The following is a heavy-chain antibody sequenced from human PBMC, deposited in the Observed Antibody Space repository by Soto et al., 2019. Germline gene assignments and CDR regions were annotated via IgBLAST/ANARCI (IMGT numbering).Heavy chain of an antibody. V-gene: IGHV1-18*04. Sequence: QVQLVQSGAEVKKPGASVKVSCKASGYTFTSYGISWVRQAPGQGLEWMGWISAYNGNTNYAQKPQGRVTITTDTSTSTAYMELRSVRSDDTAVYYCARDPNSGSYYDTWGGHFDYWGQGTLVIVSS. D-gene: IGHD1-26*01. CDR1: GYTFTSYG. CDR3: ARDPNSGSYYDTWGGHFDY. J-gene: IGHJ4*02. CDR2: ISAYNGNT.